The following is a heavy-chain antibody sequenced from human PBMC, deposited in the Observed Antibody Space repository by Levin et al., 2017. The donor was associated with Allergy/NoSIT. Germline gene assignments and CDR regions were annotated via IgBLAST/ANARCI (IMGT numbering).Heavy chain of an antibody. J-gene: IGHJ6*02. V-gene: IGHV3-23*01. CDR3: AKDIHYCSGSSCYSLDHYYYGLDV. CDR1: GFTFSNYV. CDR2: ISGSGGRT. D-gene: IGHD2-15*01. Sequence: GGSLRLSCAASGFTFSNYVMTWVRQAPGKGLEWVSAISGSGGRTYYADSVKGRFTISRDNSNNTLYLHMNSLRAEDTAIYHCAKDIHYCSGSSCYSLDHYYYGLDVWGQGTTVTVSS.